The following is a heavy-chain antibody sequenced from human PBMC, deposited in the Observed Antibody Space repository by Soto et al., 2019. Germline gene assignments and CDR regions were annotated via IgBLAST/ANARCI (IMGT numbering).Heavy chain of an antibody. D-gene: IGHD4-17*01. Sequence: GASVKVSCKASGGTFSSYAISWVRQAPGQGLEWMGGIIPIFGTANYAQKFQGRVTITADESTSTAYMELSSLRSEDTAVYYCARAVDYGDYLPTTLDYWGQGTLVTVSS. CDR3: ARAVDYGDYLPTTLDY. CDR1: GGTFSSYA. CDR2: IIPIFGTA. J-gene: IGHJ4*02. V-gene: IGHV1-69*13.